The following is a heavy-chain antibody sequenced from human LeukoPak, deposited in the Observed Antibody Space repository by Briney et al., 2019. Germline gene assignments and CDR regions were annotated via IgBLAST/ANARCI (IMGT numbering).Heavy chain of an antibody. J-gene: IGHJ4*02. CDR2: INTDGSST. Sequence: PGGSLRLSCAASGFTFSTSWMHWVRQAPGKGLVWVSRINTDGSSTSYADSVKGRFTISRDNSKNTLYLQMNSLRAEDTAVYYCATDYFGSVNYWGQGTLVTVPS. CDR1: GFTFSTSW. V-gene: IGHV3-74*01. D-gene: IGHD3-10*01. CDR3: ATDYFGSVNY.